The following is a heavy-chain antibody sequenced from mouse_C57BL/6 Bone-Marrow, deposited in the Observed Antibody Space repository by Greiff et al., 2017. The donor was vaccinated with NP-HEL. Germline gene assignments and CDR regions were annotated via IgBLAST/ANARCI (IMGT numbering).Heavy chain of an antibody. V-gene: IGHV1-19*01. CDR3: ARWMIPYYYYGSSSFDY. J-gene: IGHJ2*01. CDR2: INPYNGGT. Sequence: EVKLMESGPVLVKPGASVKMSCKASGYTFTDYYMNWVKQSHGKSLEWIGVINPYNGGTSYNQKFKGKATLTVDKSSSTAYMELNSLTSEDSAVYYCARWMIPYYYYGSSSFDYWGQGTTLTVSS. D-gene: IGHD1-1*01. CDR1: GYTFTDYY.